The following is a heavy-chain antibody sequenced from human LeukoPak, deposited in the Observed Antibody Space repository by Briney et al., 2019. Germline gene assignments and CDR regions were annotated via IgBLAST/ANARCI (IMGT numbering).Heavy chain of an antibody. D-gene: IGHD1-1*01. CDR3: AKAGWNDYYYYYMDV. CDR1: GFTFSSHA. J-gene: IGHJ6*03. CDR2: ISGSGGST. V-gene: IGHV3-23*01. Sequence: GGSLRLSCAASGFTFSSHAMSWVRQAPGKGLEWVSAISGSGGSTYYADSVKGRFTISRDNSKNTLYLQMNSLRAEDTAVYYCAKAGWNDYYYYYMDVWGKGTTVTVSS.